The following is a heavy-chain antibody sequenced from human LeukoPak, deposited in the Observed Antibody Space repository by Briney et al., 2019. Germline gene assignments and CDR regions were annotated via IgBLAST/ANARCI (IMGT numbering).Heavy chain of an antibody. Sequence: SGTLSLTCAVSGGSISSSNWWSWVRQPPGKGLEWIGEIYHSGSTNYNPSLKSRVNISVDKSKNQFSLKLSSVTAADTAVYYCASFDDYLYYYGMDVWGQGTTVTVSS. V-gene: IGHV4-4*02. CDR3: ASFDDYLYYYGMDV. CDR1: GGSISSSNW. J-gene: IGHJ6*02. D-gene: IGHD4-11*01. CDR2: IYHSGST.